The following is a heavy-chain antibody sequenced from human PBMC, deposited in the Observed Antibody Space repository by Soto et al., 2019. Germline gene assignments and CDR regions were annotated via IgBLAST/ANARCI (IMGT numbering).Heavy chain of an antibody. CDR3: AKAAAYDSSGYYYYFDH. J-gene: IGHJ4*02. D-gene: IGHD3-22*01. Sequence: GGSLRLSCAASGFTFSSHGMHWVRQAPGKGLEWVASISNNGGNKFYVDSVKGQFTISRDNSKNTLYLQMNSLRVEDTAVYYCAKAAAYDSSGYYYYFDHWGQGILVTVSS. CDR1: GFTFSSHG. CDR2: ISNNGGNK. V-gene: IGHV3-30*18.